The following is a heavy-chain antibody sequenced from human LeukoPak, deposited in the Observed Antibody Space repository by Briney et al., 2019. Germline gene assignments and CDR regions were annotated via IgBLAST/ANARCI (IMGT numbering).Heavy chain of an antibody. V-gene: IGHV4-39*02. D-gene: IGHD3-10*01. Sequence: PSETLSLTCTVSGGSISSSSYYWGWIRQPPGKGLEWIGSIYYSGSTYYNPSLKSRVTMSVDTSKNQFSLKLSSVTAADTAVYYCARDPYYYGSGSYSYWGQGTLVTVSS. CDR1: GGSISSSSYY. CDR3: ARDPYYYGSGSYSY. CDR2: IYYSGST. J-gene: IGHJ4*02.